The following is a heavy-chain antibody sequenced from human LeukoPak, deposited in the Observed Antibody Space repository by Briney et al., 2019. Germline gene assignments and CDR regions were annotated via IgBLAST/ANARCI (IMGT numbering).Heavy chain of an antibody. CDR2: LDSGRGT. V-gene: IGHV3-53*01. Sequence: GGSLRPCCAASGFTLSSYYMCCVRQAPGKRLWCVSLLDSGRGTFYADSMKGRFTISRDNSKNTLYLQMNSLRAEDTAVYYCGTGRIQLWYAYWGHGTLVTVSS. D-gene: IGHD5-18*01. CDR3: GTGRIQLWYAY. J-gene: IGHJ4*01. CDR1: GFTLSSYY.